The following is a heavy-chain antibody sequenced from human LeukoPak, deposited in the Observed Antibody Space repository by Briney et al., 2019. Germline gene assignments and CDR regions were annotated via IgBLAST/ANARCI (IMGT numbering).Heavy chain of an antibody. D-gene: IGHD3-22*01. V-gene: IGHV3-48*03. Sequence: GGPLRLSCAASGFTFSSYEMNWVRQAPGKGLEWVSYISSSGSTIYYADSVKGRFTISRDNAKNSLYLQMNSLRAEDTAVYYCARGGVDYYDSSGYDYWGQGTLVTVSS. CDR3: ARGGVDYYDSSGYDY. J-gene: IGHJ4*02. CDR1: GFTFSSYE. CDR2: ISSSGSTI.